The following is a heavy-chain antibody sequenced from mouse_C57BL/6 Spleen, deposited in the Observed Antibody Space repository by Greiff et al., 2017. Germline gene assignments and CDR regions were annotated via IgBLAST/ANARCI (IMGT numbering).Heavy chain of an antibody. J-gene: IGHJ4*01. CDR1: GYSITSGYY. CDR3: ARTDGGAMDY. CDR2: ISYDGSN. Sequence: EVQLQESGPGLVKPSQSLSLSCSVTGYSITSGYYWNWIRQFPGNKLEWMGYISYDGSNNYNPSLKNRISITRDTSKNQFFLKLNSVTTEDTATYYCARTDGGAMDYWGQGTSVTVSS. V-gene: IGHV3-6*01.